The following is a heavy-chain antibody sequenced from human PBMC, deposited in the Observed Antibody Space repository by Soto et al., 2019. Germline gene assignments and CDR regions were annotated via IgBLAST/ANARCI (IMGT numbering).Heavy chain of an antibody. CDR2: ISGSAGT. V-gene: IGHV3-23*01. CDR3: AKETDYDFNWGTDRFTSHY. D-gene: IGHD3-16*02. CDR1: GFTFRTYA. Sequence: GRSLRLSCTASGFTFRTYAMTWFRQAPGKGLEWVSAISGSAGTFYATSVKGRFTISRDNSRSTVYLQMHSLRAEDSAIYYCAKETDYDFNWGTDRFTSHYWGRGTLVTVYS. J-gene: IGHJ4*02.